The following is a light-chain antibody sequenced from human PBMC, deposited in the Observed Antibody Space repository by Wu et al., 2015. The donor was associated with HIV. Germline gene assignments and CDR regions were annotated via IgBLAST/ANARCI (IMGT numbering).Light chain of an antibody. CDR1: ESISKW. J-gene: IGKJ2*01. CDR2: EAS. V-gene: IGKV1-5*03. CDR3: QHYNNYPYT. Sequence: DIQMTQSPSTLSASIGDRVTITCRASESISKWVAWYQQKPGKAPKLLIYEASSLESGVSSRFSGSGSGTEFTLTISSLQPDDFGTYYCQHYNNYPYTFGLGDQTGDQT.